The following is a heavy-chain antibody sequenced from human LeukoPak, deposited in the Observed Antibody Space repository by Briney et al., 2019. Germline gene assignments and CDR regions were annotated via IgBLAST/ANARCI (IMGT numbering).Heavy chain of an antibody. D-gene: IGHD2-2*02. CDR3: AREFCQGGSTSCYNMDY. V-gene: IGHV3-30*02. CDR2: IGYDGRNK. Sequence: HPGGSLRLSCAASGFTFSSYGIHWVRQAPGKGLEWVTFIGYDGRNKYYADSVEGRFTISRDNSKNTLYLQMNSLRAEDTAVYYCAREFCQGGSTSCYNMDYWGQGTLVTVSS. CDR1: GFTFSSYG. J-gene: IGHJ4*02.